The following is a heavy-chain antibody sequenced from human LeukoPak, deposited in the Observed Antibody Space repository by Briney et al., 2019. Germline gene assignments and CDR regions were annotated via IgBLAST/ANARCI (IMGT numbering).Heavy chain of an antibody. J-gene: IGHJ5*02. D-gene: IGHD3-16*01. CDR1: GFSFSSRW. CDR3: ARDWGWAFDP. Sequence: GGSLRLSCVASGFSFSSRWMSWVRQAPGKGLEWVAHISEGGRRRDYVDSLRGRFTISRDNAKDSLFLELNSLRDEDTAVYYCARDWGWAFDPWGQGTLVTVFS. CDR2: ISEGGRRR. V-gene: IGHV3-7*01.